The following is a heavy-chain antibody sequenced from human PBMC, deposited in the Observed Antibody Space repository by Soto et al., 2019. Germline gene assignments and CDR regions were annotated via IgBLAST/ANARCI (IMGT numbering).Heavy chain of an antibody. Sequence: PGGSLRLSCAASGFTFSSYAMSWVRQAPGKGLEWVSAISGSGGSTYYADSVKGRFTISRDNSKNTLYLQMNSLKTEDTAVYYCTRPLPTQYYYDSSGYYDWGQGTLVTVSS. CDR2: ISGSGGST. CDR1: GFTFSSYA. D-gene: IGHD3-22*01. CDR3: TRPLPTQYYYDSSGYYD. V-gene: IGHV3-23*01. J-gene: IGHJ4*02.